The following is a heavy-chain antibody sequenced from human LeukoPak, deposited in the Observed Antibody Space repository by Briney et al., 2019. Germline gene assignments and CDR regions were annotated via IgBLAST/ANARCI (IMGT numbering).Heavy chain of an antibody. CDR2: IHYSGST. CDR3: ARMVSDCGGVRCYKGYLDY. CDR1: GPSIRSGDYY. V-gene: IGHV4-31*03. Sequence: SETLSLTCSVSGPSIRSGDYYWSWIRQHPGQGLEWIGYIHYSGSTYYNPSLRSRIIISVDTSRNQFSLELSSVTAADTAVYYCARMVSDCGGVRCYKGYLDYWGLGTLVTVSS. D-gene: IGHD2-21*01. J-gene: IGHJ4*02.